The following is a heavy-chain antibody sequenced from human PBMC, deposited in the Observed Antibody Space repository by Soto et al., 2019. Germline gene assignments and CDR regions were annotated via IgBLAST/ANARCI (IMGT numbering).Heavy chain of an antibody. V-gene: IGHV3-30-3*01. D-gene: IGHD2-15*01. J-gene: IGHJ6*02. CDR1: GFPFISYA. CDR2: ISYDGSNK. Sequence: GGSRRLSCAASGFPFISYAMNWVRQATGTGLEWVAVISYDGSNKYYADSVKGRSTISRDNSKNTLYLQMNSLRAEDTAVYYCARDQIVVVVAATPDVQYYYYGMDVWGQGT. CDR3: ARDQIVVVVAATPDVQYYYYGMDV.